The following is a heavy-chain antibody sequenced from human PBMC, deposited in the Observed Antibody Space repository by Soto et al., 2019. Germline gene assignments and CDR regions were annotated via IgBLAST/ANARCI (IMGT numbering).Heavy chain of an antibody. Sequence: QVQLVESGGGVVQPGRSLRLSCAASGFTFSSYGMHWVRQAPGKGLEWVAVIWYDGSNKYYADSVKGRFTISRDNSKNTLYLQMNSLRAEDTAVYYCARDSCGGDCPVGYWGQGTLVTVSP. CDR3: ARDSCGGDCPVGY. CDR2: IWYDGSNK. V-gene: IGHV3-33*01. CDR1: GFTFSSYG. J-gene: IGHJ4*02. D-gene: IGHD2-21*02.